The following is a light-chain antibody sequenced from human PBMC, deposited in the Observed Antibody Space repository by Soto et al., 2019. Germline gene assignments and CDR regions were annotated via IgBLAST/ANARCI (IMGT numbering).Light chain of an antibody. CDR2: GAS. V-gene: IGKV3-20*01. CDR3: QQYVTSPSA. CDR1: QSVSSSF. J-gene: IGKJ1*01. Sequence: EIVLTQSPGTLSLSPGERATLSCRASQSVSSSFLAWYQQKPGQAPRLLIYGASNRATGIPDRFSGSGSGTDFTLTISRLEPEDVAVYYCQQYVTSPSAFGQGTKVAIE.